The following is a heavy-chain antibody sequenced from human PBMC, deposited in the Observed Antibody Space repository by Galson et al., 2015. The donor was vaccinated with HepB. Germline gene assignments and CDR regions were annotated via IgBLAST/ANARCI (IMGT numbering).Heavy chain of an antibody. CDR2: ISSSSSYI. V-gene: IGHV3-21*01. CDR3: AREGTFGGVIAGAGAFDI. Sequence: SLRLSCAASGFTFSSYSMNWVRQAPGKGLEWVSSISSSSSYIYYADSVKGRFTISRDNAKNSLYLQMNSLRAEDTAVYYCAREGTFGGVIAGAGAFDIWGQGTMVTVSS. J-gene: IGHJ3*02. CDR1: GFTFSSYS. D-gene: IGHD3-16*02.